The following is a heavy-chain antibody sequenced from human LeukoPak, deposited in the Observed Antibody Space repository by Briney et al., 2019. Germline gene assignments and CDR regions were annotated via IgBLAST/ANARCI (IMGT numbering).Heavy chain of an antibody. CDR1: GGSIGSYY. V-gene: IGHV4-59*01. D-gene: IGHD4-23*01. CDR3: AREEGGKNY. CDR2: IYYSGST. J-gene: IGHJ4*02. Sequence: SETLSLTCTVSGGSIGSYYWSWIRQPPGKGLEWIGYIYYSGSTNYNPSLKSRVTISVDTSKNQFSLKLSSVTAADTAVYYCAREEGGKNYWGQGTLVTVSS.